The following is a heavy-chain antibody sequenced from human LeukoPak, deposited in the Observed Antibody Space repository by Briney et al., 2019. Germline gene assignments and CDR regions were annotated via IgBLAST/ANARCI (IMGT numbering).Heavy chain of an antibody. CDR3: AKEGISSGWFYYYYYGMDV. CDR2: ISGSGGST. D-gene: IGHD6-19*01. V-gene: IGHV3-23*01. J-gene: IGHJ6*02. CDR1: GFTFSSYA. Sequence: GGSLRFSCAASGFTFSSYAMSWVRQAPGKGLEWVSAISGSGGSTYYADSVKGRFTISRDNSKNTLYLLMNSLRAEDTAVYYCAKEGISSGWFYYYYYGMDVWGQGTTVTVSS.